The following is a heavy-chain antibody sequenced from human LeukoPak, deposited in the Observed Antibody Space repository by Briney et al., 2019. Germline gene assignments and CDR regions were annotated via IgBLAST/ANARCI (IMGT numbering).Heavy chain of an antibody. Sequence: PSETLSLTCTVSGYSISTGYYWDWIRPPPGKGLEWIGTFYHGGSTYYNPSLKSRVTISVDKSKNQFSLKLSSVTAADTAVYYCARDLTRYSYGSPDAFDIWGQGTMVTVSS. D-gene: IGHD5-18*01. V-gene: IGHV4-38-2*02. CDR1: GYSISTGYY. J-gene: IGHJ3*02. CDR3: ARDLTRYSYGSPDAFDI. CDR2: FYHGGST.